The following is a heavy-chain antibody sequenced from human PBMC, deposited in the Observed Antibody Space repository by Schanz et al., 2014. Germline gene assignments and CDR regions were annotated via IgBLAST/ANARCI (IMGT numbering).Heavy chain of an antibody. Sequence: QVQLVDSGGAVVQPGRSLRLSCAASGFNFHLYAMHWVRQAPGKGLEWVALISYDGNNKFYTDSVKGRFTISRDNSRNTLYLEIDTLRPEDTAVYFCAREMDTAIGDYWGQGTLVTVSS. J-gene: IGHJ4*02. CDR3: AREMDTAIGDY. V-gene: IGHV3-30*04. CDR2: ISYDGNNK. CDR1: GFNFHLYA. D-gene: IGHD5-18*01.